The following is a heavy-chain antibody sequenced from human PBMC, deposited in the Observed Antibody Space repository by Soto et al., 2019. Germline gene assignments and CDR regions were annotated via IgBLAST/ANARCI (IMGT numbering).Heavy chain of an antibody. CDR3: TAARRGWGGGYYYYGMDV. CDR1: GGSISSSSYY. CDR2: IYYSGST. Sequence: SETLSLTCTVSGGSISSSSYYWGWIRQPPGKGLEWIGSIYYSGSTYYNPSLKSRVTISVDTSKNQFSLKLSSVTAADTAVYYCTAARRGWGGGYYYYGMDVWGQGTTVTVSS. J-gene: IGHJ6*02. V-gene: IGHV4-39*01. D-gene: IGHD3-16*01.